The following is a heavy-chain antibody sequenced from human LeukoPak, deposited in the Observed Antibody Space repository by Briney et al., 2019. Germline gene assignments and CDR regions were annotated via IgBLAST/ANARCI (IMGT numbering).Heavy chain of an antibody. J-gene: IGHJ4*02. CDR1: GGSISSYY. Sequence: PSETLSLTCTVSGGSISSYYWSWIRQPPGKGLEWIGYIYYSGSTNYTPSLKSRITISVDTSRDQFSLKLNSVTAADTAVYYCARSGRGSSAGFDYWGQGTLVAVSS. CDR2: IYYSGST. CDR3: ARSGRGSSAGFDY. D-gene: IGHD3-10*01. V-gene: IGHV4-59*01.